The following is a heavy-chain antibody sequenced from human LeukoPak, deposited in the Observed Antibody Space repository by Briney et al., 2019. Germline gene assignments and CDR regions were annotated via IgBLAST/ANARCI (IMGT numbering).Heavy chain of an antibody. Sequence: SETLSLTCTVSGGSISSYYWSWIRQPAGKGLEWIGRIYTSGSTNYNPSLKCRVTMSVDTSKNQFSLKLSSVTAADTAVYYCARVAETSGSYYVSHYYYYYMDVWGKGTTVTVSS. CDR2: IYTSGST. D-gene: IGHD1-26*01. J-gene: IGHJ6*03. V-gene: IGHV4-4*07. CDR1: GGSISSYY. CDR3: ARVAETSGSYYVSHYYYYYMDV.